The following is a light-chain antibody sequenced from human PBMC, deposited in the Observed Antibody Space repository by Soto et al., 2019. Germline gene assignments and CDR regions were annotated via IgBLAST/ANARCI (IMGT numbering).Light chain of an antibody. Sequence: DIQMTQSPSTLSASGGDTDTISCRASQSFSSWLAWYQQKPGKAPKLLIYKASSLQSGVPSRFSGSGSRTEFTLTISSLQPDDFATYYCQQYNSFPWTFGQGTKVDIK. CDR2: KAS. CDR1: QSFSSW. J-gene: IGKJ1*01. CDR3: QQYNSFPWT. V-gene: IGKV1-5*03.